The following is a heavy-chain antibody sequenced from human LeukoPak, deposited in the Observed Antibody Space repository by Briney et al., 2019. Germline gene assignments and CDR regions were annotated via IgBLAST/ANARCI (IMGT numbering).Heavy chain of an antibody. Sequence: GASVKVSCKASGYTFTSYGISWVRQAPGQGLEWMGWISAYNGNTNYAQKLQGRVTVTTDTSTSTAYMELRSLRSDDTAVYYCARDLGGNTPHWFDPWGQGTLVTVSS. CDR2: ISAYNGNT. CDR3: ARDLGGNTPHWFDP. V-gene: IGHV1-18*01. CDR1: GYTFTSYG. J-gene: IGHJ5*02. D-gene: IGHD4-23*01.